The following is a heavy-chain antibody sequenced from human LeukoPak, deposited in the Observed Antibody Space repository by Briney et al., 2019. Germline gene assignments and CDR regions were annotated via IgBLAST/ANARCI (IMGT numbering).Heavy chain of an antibody. V-gene: IGHV4-34*01. D-gene: IGHD6-19*01. Sequence: ASETLSLTCAVYGGSFSGYYWSWIRQPPGKGLEWIGEINHSGSTYYNPSLKSRVTISVDTSKNQFSLKLSSVTAADTAVYYCARPNSSGWYALAFDYWGQGTLVTVSS. CDR2: INHSGST. CDR1: GGSFSGYY. J-gene: IGHJ4*02. CDR3: ARPNSSGWYALAFDY.